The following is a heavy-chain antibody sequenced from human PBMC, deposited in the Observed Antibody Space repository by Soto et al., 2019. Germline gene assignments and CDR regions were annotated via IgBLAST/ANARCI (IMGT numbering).Heavy chain of an antibody. V-gene: IGHV1-18*01. CDR3: ASRTYYYDCSGYYRGAFDI. CDR2: ISAYNGNT. D-gene: IGHD3-22*01. CDR1: GYTFTSYG. Sequence: ASVKVSCKASGYTFTSYGISWVRQAPGQGLEWMGWISAYNGNTNYAQKLQGRVTMTTDTSTSTAYMELRSLRSDDTAVYYCASRTYYYDCSGYYRGAFDIWGQRTMVPVSS. J-gene: IGHJ3*02.